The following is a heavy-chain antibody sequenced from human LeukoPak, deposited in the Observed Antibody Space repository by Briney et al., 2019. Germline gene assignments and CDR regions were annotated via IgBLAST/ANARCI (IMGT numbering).Heavy chain of an antibody. Sequence: SETLSLTCTVSGDSIGSSGFYWGWIRQPPGKGLEWIGSIYYSGNTYYNPSLKSRVTIFVDTSKNQFSLKLSSVTAADMAVYYCARHSGLRSPFGVWGKGTTVTVSS. V-gene: IGHV4-39*01. CDR1: GDSIGSSGFY. CDR3: ARHSGLRSPFGV. J-gene: IGHJ6*04. CDR2: IYYSGNT. D-gene: IGHD3-3*01.